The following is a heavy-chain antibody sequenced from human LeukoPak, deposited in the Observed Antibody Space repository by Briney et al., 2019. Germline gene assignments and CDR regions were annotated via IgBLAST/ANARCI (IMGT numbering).Heavy chain of an antibody. CDR3: AKGQYYDSSGYNYFDY. J-gene: IGHJ4*02. D-gene: IGHD3-22*01. Sequence: GGSLRLSCAASGFTFSSYGMHWVRQAPGKGLEWVAFIRYDGSNKYYADSVKGRFTISRDNSKNTLYLQMNSLRAEDTAVYYCAKGQYYDSSGYNYFDYWGQGTLVTVSS. CDR1: GFTFSSYG. V-gene: IGHV3-30*02. CDR2: IRYDGSNK.